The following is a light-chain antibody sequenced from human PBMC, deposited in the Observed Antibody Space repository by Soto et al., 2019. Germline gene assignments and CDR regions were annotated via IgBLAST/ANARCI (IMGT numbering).Light chain of an antibody. CDR3: QQSHSTEYS. Sequence: IQLTQSPSSLSASVGDRVTITCRTSQSISAYLNWYRQKPGQAPELLIYATSKLNSGVPSRFSGSGSVTEFTLTINSLQPEDLATYYCQQSHSTEYSFGQGTRLEIK. J-gene: IGKJ2*01. CDR1: QSISAY. CDR2: ATS. V-gene: IGKV1-39*01.